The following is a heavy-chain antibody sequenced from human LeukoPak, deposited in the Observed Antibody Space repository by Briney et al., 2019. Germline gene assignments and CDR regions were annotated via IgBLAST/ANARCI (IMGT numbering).Heavy chain of an antibody. J-gene: IGHJ6*03. Sequence: SETLSLTCAVSGYSISSGYYWGWIRQPPGKGLEWIGSIYHSGSNYYNPSLKSRVTISEDTCKNQFSLKLSSVTAADPAVYFCARQAHDNYYYYMDVGGEGTTVTVSS. CDR1: GYSISSGYY. D-gene: IGHD1-1*01. CDR2: IYHSGSN. CDR3: ARQAHDNYYYYMDV. V-gene: IGHV4-38-2*01.